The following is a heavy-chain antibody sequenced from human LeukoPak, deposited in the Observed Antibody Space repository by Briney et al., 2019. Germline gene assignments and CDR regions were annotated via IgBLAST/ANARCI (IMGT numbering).Heavy chain of an antibody. Sequence: SETLSLTCAVYGGSFSGYYWSWIRQPPGKGLEWIEEINHSGSTNYNPSLKSRVTISVDTSKNQFSLKLSSVTAADTAVYYCARGVDSSGYYWDFDYWGQGTLVTVSS. CDR2: INHSGST. CDR1: GGSFSGYY. J-gene: IGHJ4*02. V-gene: IGHV4-34*01. CDR3: ARGVDSSGYYWDFDY. D-gene: IGHD3-22*01.